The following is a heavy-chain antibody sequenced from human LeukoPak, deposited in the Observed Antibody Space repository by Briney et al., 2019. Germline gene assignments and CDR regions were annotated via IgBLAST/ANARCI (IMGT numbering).Heavy chain of an antibody. CDR2: IRPNSGGT. CDR1: VYTFAPYY. D-gene: IGHD3-10*01. CDR3: ARGGKLLWFGELRENWFDP. Sequence: GASVKVSCKASVYTFAPYYMYWVRQAPGQGLEWMGWIRPNSGGTNYTQKLQGRVTMTTDTSTSTAYMELRSLRSDDTAVYYCARGGKLLWFGELRENWFDPWGQGTLVTVSS. V-gene: IGHV1-18*04. J-gene: IGHJ5*02.